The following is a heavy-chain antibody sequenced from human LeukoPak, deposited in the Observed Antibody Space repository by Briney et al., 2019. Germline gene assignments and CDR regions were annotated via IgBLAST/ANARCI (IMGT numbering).Heavy chain of an antibody. V-gene: IGHV3-30-3*01. Sequence: ALRLSCEASGFTFSHYAMHWVRQSPGKGLEWVALISYDGSNIQYADSVKGRFTISRDNAKNSLYLQMNSLRAEDTAVYYCAKDRWSRGVSSVDYWGQGTLVTVSS. CDR3: AKDRWSRGVSSVDY. CDR2: ISYDGSNI. J-gene: IGHJ4*02. CDR1: GFTFSHYA. D-gene: IGHD6-13*01.